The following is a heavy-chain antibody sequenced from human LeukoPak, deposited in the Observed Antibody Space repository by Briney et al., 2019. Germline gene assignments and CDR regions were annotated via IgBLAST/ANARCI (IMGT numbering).Heavy chain of an antibody. CDR3: AREISPADSSSAFDS. CDR1: GGSIVGYY. V-gene: IGHV4-59*12. D-gene: IGHD6-6*01. Sequence: PSETLSLTCTVPGGSIVGYYRSWIPHPPGKGLEWIAYIYSSGHTISNPSLQSRVTISVDTSKNQFSLKLNSVTAADTAVYYCAREISPADSSSAFDSWGQGTLVTVSS. J-gene: IGHJ4*02. CDR2: IYSSGHT.